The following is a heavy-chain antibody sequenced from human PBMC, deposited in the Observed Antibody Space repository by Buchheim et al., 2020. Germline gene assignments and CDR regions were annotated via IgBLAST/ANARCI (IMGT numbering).Heavy chain of an antibody. CDR2: IYYSGST. CDR1: GGSISSYY. J-gene: IGHJ4*02. D-gene: IGHD3-10*01. CDR3: ARDRRGLDY. V-gene: IGHV4-59*01. Sequence: QVQLQESGPGLVKPSEPLSLTCPFSGGSISSYYWSWIRQPPGKGLEWIGYIYYSGSTNYNPSLTSRVTIPVDTSNNQFSLKLTSVTAADTAVYYWARDRRGLDYWGQGTL.